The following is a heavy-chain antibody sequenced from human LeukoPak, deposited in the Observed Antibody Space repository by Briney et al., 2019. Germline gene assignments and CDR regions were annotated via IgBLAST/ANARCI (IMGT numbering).Heavy chain of an antibody. CDR2: INPNSGDT. Sequence: ASVKVSCKASGYTFTGYYMHWVRQAPGQGLEWMGWINPNSGDTNYAQKFQGRVTMTRDTSISTAYMELSRLRSDDTAVYYCASQTHRYYCSSTSCYDGTGYYYYMDVWGKGTTVTISS. CDR1: GYTFTGYY. D-gene: IGHD2-2*01. J-gene: IGHJ6*03. CDR3: ASQTHRYYCSSTSCYDGTGYYYYMDV. V-gene: IGHV1-2*02.